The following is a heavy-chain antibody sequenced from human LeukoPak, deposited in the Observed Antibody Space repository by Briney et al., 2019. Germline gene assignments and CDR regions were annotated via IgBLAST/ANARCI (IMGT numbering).Heavy chain of an antibody. J-gene: IGHJ4*02. V-gene: IGHV1-69*13. D-gene: IGHD1-26*01. CDR1: GGTFSSYA. Sequence: GASVKVSCKASGGTFSSYAISWVRQAPGQGLEWMGGIIPIFGTANYAQKFQGRVTITADESTSTAYMELNSLRAEDTAVYYCARDKIVGATHFDYWGQGTLVTVSS. CDR2: IIPIFGTA. CDR3: ARDKIVGATHFDY.